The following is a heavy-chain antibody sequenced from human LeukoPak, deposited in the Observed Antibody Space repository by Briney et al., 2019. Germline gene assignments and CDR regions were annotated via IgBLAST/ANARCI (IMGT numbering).Heavy chain of an antibody. D-gene: IGHD2-2*01. CDR2: IWYDGNYK. Sequence: GGSLRLSCAASGLTLSNFGMHWVRQAPGKGLEWVAVIWYDGNYKYYADSVKGRFTISRDNSKNTLYLQMNSLRAEDTAVYYCAREGPGRGYCTSTNCLRLFDCWGQGTLVTVSS. CDR3: AREGPGRGYCTSTNCLRLFDC. J-gene: IGHJ4*02. V-gene: IGHV3-33*01. CDR1: GLTLSNFG.